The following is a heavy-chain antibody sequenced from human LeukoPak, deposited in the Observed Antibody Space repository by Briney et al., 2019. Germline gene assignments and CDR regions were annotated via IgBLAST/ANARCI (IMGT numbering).Heavy chain of an antibody. V-gene: IGHV3-23*01. J-gene: IGHJ4*02. CDR3: AKTTAGYSSGRYPGWPVDY. CDR1: GFTFGSYA. D-gene: IGHD6-19*01. Sequence: GGSLRLSCAASGFTFGSYAMYWVRQAPGKGLEWVSGISGSGGSTFYADSVKGRFTISRGNSENTVYLQMNSLRADDTAVYYCAKTTAGYSSGRYPGWPVDYWGQGTLVTVSS. CDR2: ISGSGGST.